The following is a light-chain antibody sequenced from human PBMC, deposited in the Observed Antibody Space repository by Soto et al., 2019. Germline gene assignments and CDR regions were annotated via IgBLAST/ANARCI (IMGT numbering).Light chain of an antibody. CDR1: QSISNF. CDR2: AAY. CDR3: QPTYSIPTT. Sequence: DIQMTQSPSSLYASVGDRVTSTCRASQSISNFLNWYQQTPGKAPKLLIYAAYTLHSGVTSRFSGDGSGADLTLTISSLLPEDFATYYCQPTYSIPTTFGPGTKVDIK. V-gene: IGKV1-39*01. J-gene: IGKJ1*01.